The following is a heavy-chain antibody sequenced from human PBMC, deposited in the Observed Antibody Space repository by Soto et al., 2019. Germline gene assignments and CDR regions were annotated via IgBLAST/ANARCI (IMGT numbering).Heavy chain of an antibody. D-gene: IGHD3-3*01. CDR2: MNPNSGNT. CDR3: ARALRFLEWTHYGMDV. J-gene: IGHJ6*02. Sequence: SVEVSCRASGYTFTSYDINWVRQATGQGLEWMGWMNPNSGNTGYAQKFQGRVTMTRNTSISTAYMELSSLRSEDTAVYYCARALRFLEWTHYGMDVWGQGTTVTVSS. V-gene: IGHV1-8*01. CDR1: GYTFTSYD.